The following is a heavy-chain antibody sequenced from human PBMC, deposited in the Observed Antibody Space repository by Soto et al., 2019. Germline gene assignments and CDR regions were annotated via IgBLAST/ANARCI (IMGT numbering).Heavy chain of an antibody. CDR2: IYYSGST. V-gene: IGHV4-39*01. D-gene: IGHD6-13*01. J-gene: IGHJ4*02. Sequence: PSETLSLTCTVSGGSISSSSYYWGWIRQPPGKGLGWIGSIYYSGSTYYNPSLKSRVTISVDTSKNQFSLKLSSVTAADTAVYYCARTQQLVLSCFAYWGQGSLVIVSS. CDR3: ARTQQLVLSCFAY. CDR1: GGSISSSSYY.